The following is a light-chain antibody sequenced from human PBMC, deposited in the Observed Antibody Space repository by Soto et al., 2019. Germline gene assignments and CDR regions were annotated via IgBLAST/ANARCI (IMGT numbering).Light chain of an antibody. CDR3: QQYDNLPIT. Sequence: DIQMTQSSSSLSASVRDRVTITSRASQSISSYLSWYQQKPGKAPKLLIYAASSLQSGVPSRFSGSGSGTDFTFTISSLQPEDIATYYCQQYDNLPITFGQGTRLEIK. CDR1: QSISSY. J-gene: IGKJ5*01. V-gene: IGKV1-33*01. CDR2: AAS.